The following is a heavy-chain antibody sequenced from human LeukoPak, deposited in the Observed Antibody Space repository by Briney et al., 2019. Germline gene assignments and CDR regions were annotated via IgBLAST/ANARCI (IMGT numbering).Heavy chain of an antibody. J-gene: IGHJ4*02. CDR2: ITTATSSYI. Sequence: PGGSLRLSCAASGFTFSSHDMNWVRQAPGKGLEWVSSITTATSSYIYYADSVKGRFTISRDDAKNSLYLQMDSLRAEDTAVHYCARDYGGPHYFDYWGQGTLATVSS. D-gene: IGHD2-15*01. V-gene: IGHV3-21*01. CDR1: GFTFSSHD. CDR3: ARDYGGPHYFDY.